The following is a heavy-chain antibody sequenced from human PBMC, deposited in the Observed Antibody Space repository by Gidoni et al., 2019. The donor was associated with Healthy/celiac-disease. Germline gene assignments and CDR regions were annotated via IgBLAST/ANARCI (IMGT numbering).Heavy chain of an antibody. CDR1: GFTFIDYY. CDR3: ARDRAGDSSGTKGGFDY. J-gene: IGHJ4*02. D-gene: IGHD3-22*01. V-gene: IGHV3-11*01. CDR2: SSSSGSTI. Sequence: QVQLVESGGGLVKPGGSLRLSCAASGFTFIDYYMSWIRQAPGKGLEWVSYSSSSGSTIYYADSVKGRFTISRDNAKNALYLQMNSLRAEDTAVYDCARDRAGDSSGTKGGFDYWGQGTLVTVSS.